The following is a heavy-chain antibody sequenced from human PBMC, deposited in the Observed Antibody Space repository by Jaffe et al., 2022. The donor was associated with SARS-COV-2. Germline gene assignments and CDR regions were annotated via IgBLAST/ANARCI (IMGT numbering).Heavy chain of an antibody. CDR3: AKDLGGSYPLGYYYYGMDV. CDR1: GFTFSSYG. Sequence: QVQLVESGGGVVQPGRSLRLSCAASGFTFSSYGMHWVRQAPGKGLEWVAVISYDGSNKYYADSVKGRFTISRDNSKNTLYLQMNSLRAEDTAVYYCAKDLGGSYPLGYYYYGMDVWGQGTTVTVSS. J-gene: IGHJ6*02. CDR2: ISYDGSNK. V-gene: IGHV3-30*18. D-gene: IGHD1-26*01.